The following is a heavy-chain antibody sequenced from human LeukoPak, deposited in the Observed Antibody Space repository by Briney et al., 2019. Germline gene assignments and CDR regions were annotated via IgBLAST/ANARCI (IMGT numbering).Heavy chain of an antibody. V-gene: IGHV1-69*13. Sequence: GASVKVSCKASGGTFSSYAISWVRQAPGQGLEWMGGIIPIFGTANYAQKFQGGVTITADESTSTAYMELSSLRSEDTAVYYCASPGYSSSWPYYFDYWGQGTLVTVSS. CDR2: IIPIFGTA. CDR3: ASPGYSSSWPYYFDY. D-gene: IGHD6-13*01. J-gene: IGHJ4*02. CDR1: GGTFSSYA.